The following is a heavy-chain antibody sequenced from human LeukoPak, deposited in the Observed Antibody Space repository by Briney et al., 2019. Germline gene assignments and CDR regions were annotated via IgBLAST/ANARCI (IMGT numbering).Heavy chain of an antibody. V-gene: IGHV4-59*01. D-gene: IGHD2-15*01. CDR2: ISYSGTT. CDR3: ARDRGPDCSGGSCWDY. Sequence: SETLSLTCTVSGGSISRYSWSWIRQPPGKGLEWIGYISYSGTTNYNPSLKSRDTISVDTSKNQFSPKLSSVTAADTAAYYCARDRGPDCSGGSCWDYWGQGTQVTVSS. CDR1: GGSISRYS. J-gene: IGHJ4*02.